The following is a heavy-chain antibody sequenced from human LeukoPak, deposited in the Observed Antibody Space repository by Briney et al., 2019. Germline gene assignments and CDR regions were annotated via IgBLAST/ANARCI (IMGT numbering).Heavy chain of an antibody. CDR3: ATHPGGLQSGFDN. D-gene: IGHD5-24*01. J-gene: IGHJ4*02. Sequence: GESLKISCKGSGYSFTSYWIGWVRQMPGKGLEWMGIIYPGDSDTRYSPSFQGQVTISVDRSSSTAYIQWSRLKASDTAMYYCATHPGGLQSGFDNWGQGTLVTASS. CDR1: GYSFTSYW. V-gene: IGHV5-51*01. CDR2: IYPGDSDT.